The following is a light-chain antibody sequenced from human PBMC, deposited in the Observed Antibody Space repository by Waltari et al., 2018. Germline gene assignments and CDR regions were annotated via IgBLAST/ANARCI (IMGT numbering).Light chain of an antibody. CDR1: SPRTYY. J-gene: IGLJ2*01. CDR3: HSRDSSGDVV. CDR2: GKN. V-gene: IGLV3-19*01. Sequence: SSELTQDPAVSVALGQTVRIPCQGDSPRTYYVSWFHQKPGQAPALVIYGKNNRPSGIPDRFSASSSGSTASLTIIGAQAEDEADYYCHSRDSSGDVVIGGGTKLTVV.